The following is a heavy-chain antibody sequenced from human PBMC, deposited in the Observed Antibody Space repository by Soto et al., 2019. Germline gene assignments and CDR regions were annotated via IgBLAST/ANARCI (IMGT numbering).Heavy chain of an antibody. CDR3: ARDWEQWLVLLDY. CDR1: GFTFSSYS. D-gene: IGHD6-19*01. J-gene: IGHJ4*02. CDR2: ISSSSSYI. V-gene: IGHV3-21*01. Sequence: EVQLVESGGGLVKPGGSLRLSCAASGFTFSSYSMNWVRQAPGKGLEWVSSISSSSSYIYYADSVKGRFTISRDNAKNSLYLQMNSLRAEDTAVYYGARDWEQWLVLLDYWGQGTLVTVSS.